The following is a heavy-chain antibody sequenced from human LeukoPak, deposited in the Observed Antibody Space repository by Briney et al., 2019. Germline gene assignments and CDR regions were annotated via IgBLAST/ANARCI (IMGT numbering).Heavy chain of an antibody. CDR2: INYDGAT. V-gene: IGHV4-39*07. D-gene: IGHD4-17*01. CDR3: ARGSHDYGDFYLFDS. J-gene: IGHJ4*02. CDR1: GGSISSSSYY. Sequence: SETLSLTCTVSGGSISSSSYYWSWIRQPPGKGLEWIGEINYDGATNYNPSLSSRVTISRDTSKNQFSLKMTSVTAADTALYYCARGSHDYGDFYLFDSWGRGTLVTVTS.